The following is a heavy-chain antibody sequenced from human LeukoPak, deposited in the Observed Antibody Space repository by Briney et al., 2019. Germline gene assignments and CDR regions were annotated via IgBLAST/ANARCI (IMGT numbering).Heavy chain of an antibody. D-gene: IGHD5-24*01. CDR2: IVVGSGNT. Sequence: ASVKVSCKASGFTFTSSAMQWVRQARGQRLEWIGWIVVGSGNTNYAQKFQGRVTMTRDTSTSKVYMELSSLRFEDTAVYYCARGWGEMAAIGEYFDYWGQGTLVTVSS. J-gene: IGHJ4*02. CDR3: ARGWGEMAAIGEYFDY. V-gene: IGHV1-58*02. CDR1: GFTFTSSA.